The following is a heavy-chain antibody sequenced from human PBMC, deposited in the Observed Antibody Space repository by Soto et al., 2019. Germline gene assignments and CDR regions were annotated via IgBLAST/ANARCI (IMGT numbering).Heavy chain of an antibody. D-gene: IGHD4-17*01. CDR3: AASYYYGDYGQYYFDY. CDR2: IIPISGIA. V-gene: IGHV1-69*02. J-gene: IGHJ4*02. Sequence: SVKVSCKASGGTFSSYTISWVRQAPGQGLEWMGRIIPISGIANYAQKFQERVTITRDMSTSTAYMELSSLRSEDTAVYYCAASYYYGDYGQYYFDYWGQGTLVTVSS. CDR1: GGTFSSYT.